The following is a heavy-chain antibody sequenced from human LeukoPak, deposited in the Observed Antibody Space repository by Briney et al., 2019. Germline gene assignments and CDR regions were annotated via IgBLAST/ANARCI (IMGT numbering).Heavy chain of an antibody. CDR2: ISNSGNSI. J-gene: IGHJ6*02. V-gene: IGHV3-11*01. CDR1: GFTFSDWF. Sequence: PGVSLRLSCAASGFTFSDWFVSWIRQAPGTGLEWVSYISNSGNSIYYADSVKGRFTISRDNAKKTVNLQMNSLRAEDTAIYYCARGHFGLDVWGQGTTVTVSS. CDR3: ARGHFGLDV.